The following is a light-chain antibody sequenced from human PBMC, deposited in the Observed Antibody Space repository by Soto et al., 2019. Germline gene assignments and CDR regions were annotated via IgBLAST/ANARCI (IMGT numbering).Light chain of an antibody. Sequence: QAVVTQEPSFSVSPGRTVTLTCGLSSGSVSTSYYPSWYHQTPGQAPRTLIYSTNTRSSGGPDRFSGSILGNKAALTITGAQADDESDYYCVLYMGSGIWVFGGGTKLTVL. CDR3: VLYMGSGIWV. J-gene: IGLJ3*02. CDR1: SGSVSTSYY. V-gene: IGLV8-61*01. CDR2: STN.